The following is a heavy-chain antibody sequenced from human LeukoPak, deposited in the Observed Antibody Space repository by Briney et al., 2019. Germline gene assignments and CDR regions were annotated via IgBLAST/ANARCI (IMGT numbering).Heavy chain of an antibody. Sequence: GGSLRLSCAASGNHWMHWVRQVPGKGLVWVAHINSDGSWTSYADSVKGRFTISKDNAKITVYLQMDSLRAEDTAVYYCVSFYETYWGRGTLVTVSS. D-gene: IGHD2/OR15-2a*01. J-gene: IGHJ4*02. CDR1: GNHW. CDR3: VSFYETY. CDR2: INSDGSWT. V-gene: IGHV3-74*01.